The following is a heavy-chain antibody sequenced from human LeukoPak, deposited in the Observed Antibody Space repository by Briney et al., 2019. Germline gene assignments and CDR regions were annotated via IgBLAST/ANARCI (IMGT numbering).Heavy chain of an antibody. J-gene: IGHJ4*02. CDR2: ISYDGNNK. V-gene: IGHV3-30*04. CDR1: GFSFSSYS. CDR3: AREQAIAVTGTLDY. D-gene: IGHD6-19*01. Sequence: GGSLRLSCAASGFSFSSYSIHWVRQAPGKGLEWVAVISYDGNNKYYADSVKGRFSISRDNSKNTLYLQMNSLRAEDTAVYYCAREQAIAVTGTLDYWGQGTLVTVSS.